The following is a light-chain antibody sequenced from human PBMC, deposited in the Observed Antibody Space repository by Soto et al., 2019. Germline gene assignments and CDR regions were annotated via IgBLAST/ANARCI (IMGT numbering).Light chain of an antibody. Sequence: PGDRATLSCRASESVSNNYLAWYQQKPGQAPRLVIYGASSRATGIPDRFSGSGSGTDFTLTISRLEPEDFAVYYCQQYSKSPLTFGQGTKVDIK. CDR3: QQYSKSPLT. CDR2: GAS. J-gene: IGKJ1*01. V-gene: IGKV3-20*01. CDR1: ESVSNNY.